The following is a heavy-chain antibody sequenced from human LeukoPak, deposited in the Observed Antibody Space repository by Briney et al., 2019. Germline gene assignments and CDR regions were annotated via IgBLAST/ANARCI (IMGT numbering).Heavy chain of an antibody. D-gene: IGHD6-13*01. CDR2: ISYDGSNK. CDR1: GFTFSSYG. V-gene: IGHV3-30*18. J-gene: IGHJ4*02. CDR3: VKDAAGPEY. Sequence: PGRSLRLSCAASGFTFSSYGIHWVRQAPGKGLEWVTFISYDGSNKYYGDSVKGRFTISRDNSKNTLYLQMNSLRAEDTAVYFCVKDAAGPEYWGQGTLVTVSS.